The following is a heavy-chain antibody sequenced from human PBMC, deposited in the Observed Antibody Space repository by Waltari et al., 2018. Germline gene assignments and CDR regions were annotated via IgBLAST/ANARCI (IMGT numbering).Heavy chain of an antibody. CDR3: ARADERSRTTVPNWYFDL. J-gene: IGHJ2*01. Sequence: APCQGLEWMGGIIPIFGTANYAQKFQGRVTITTDESTSTAYMELSSLRSEDTAVYYCARADERSRTTVPNWYFDLWGRGTLVTVSS. D-gene: IGHD4-17*01. V-gene: IGHV1-69*05. CDR2: IIPIFGTA.